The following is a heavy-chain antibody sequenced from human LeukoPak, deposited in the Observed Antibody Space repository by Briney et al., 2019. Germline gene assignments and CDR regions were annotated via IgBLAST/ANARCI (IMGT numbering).Heavy chain of an antibody. J-gene: IGHJ6*02. V-gene: IGHV4-31*03. CDR1: GGSISSGGYY. Sequence: SQTLSLTCTVSGGSISSGGYYWRWIRQHPGKGLEWIGYIYYSGSTYYNPSLKSRVTISVDTSKNQFSLKLSSVTAADTAVYYCARDLVSSSWGMGVWGQGTTVTVSS. D-gene: IGHD6-13*01. CDR3: ARDLVSSSWGMGV. CDR2: IYYSGST.